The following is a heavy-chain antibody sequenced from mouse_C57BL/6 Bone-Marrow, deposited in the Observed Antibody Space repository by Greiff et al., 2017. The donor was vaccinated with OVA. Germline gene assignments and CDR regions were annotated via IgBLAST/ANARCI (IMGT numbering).Heavy chain of an antibody. D-gene: IGHD2-3*01. J-gene: IGHJ4*01. CDR3: ARKDGYPYAMDY. Sequence: EVKLVESGGGLVKPGGSLKLSCAASGFTFSSYAMSWVRQTPEKRLEWVATISDGGSYTYYPDNVKGRFTISRDNATNNLYLQMSHLKSEDTAMYYCARKDGYPYAMDYWGQGTSVTVSS. V-gene: IGHV5-4*03. CDR1: GFTFSSYA. CDR2: ISDGGSYT.